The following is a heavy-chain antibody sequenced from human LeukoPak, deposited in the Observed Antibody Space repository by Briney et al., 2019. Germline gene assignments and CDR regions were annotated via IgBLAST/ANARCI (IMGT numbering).Heavy chain of an antibody. CDR3: ARGHGSYGDYGFDY. CDR1: GYTFTSYD. Sequence: ASVKVSCKASGYTFTSYDINWVRQATGQGLEWMGWMNPNSGNTGYAQKFQGRVTITRNTSISTAYMKLSSLRSEDTADYYCARGHGSYGDYGFDYWGQGTLATVSS. CDR2: MNPNSGNT. J-gene: IGHJ4*02. D-gene: IGHD4-17*01. V-gene: IGHV1-8*03.